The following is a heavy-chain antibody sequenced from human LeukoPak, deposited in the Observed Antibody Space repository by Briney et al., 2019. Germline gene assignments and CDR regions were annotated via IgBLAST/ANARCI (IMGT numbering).Heavy chain of an antibody. J-gene: IGHJ4*02. CDR3: ARGSLWLYGSGSYCDY. V-gene: IGHV3-7*04. D-gene: IGHD3-10*01. CDR1: GFTFSYYW. CDR2: IKQDGSEK. Sequence: GGSLRLSCAASGFTFSYYWMSWVRQAPGKGLEWVANIKQDGSEKYCVDSVKGRFTISRDNAKNSLYLQMNSLRAEDTAVYYCARGSLWLYGSGSYCDYWGQGTLVTVSS.